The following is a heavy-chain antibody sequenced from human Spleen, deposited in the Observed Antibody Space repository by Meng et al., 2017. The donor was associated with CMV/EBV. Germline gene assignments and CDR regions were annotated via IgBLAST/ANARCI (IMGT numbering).Heavy chain of an antibody. V-gene: IGHV3-7*01. J-gene: IGHJ4*02. CDR2: IKQDGSEK. D-gene: IGHD2-2*02. CDR3: AREIVVVPAAIRGDDY. CDR1: GFTFSNYW. Sequence: GESLKISCAASGFTFSNYWMRVANIKQDGSEKYYVDSVKGRFTISRDNAKNSLYLQMNSLRAEDTAVYYCAREIVVVPAAIRGDDYWGQGTLVTVSS.